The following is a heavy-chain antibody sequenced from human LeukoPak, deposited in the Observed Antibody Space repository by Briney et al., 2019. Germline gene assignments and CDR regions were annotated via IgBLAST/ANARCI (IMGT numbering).Heavy chain of an antibody. V-gene: IGHV1-2*02. CDR3: ARGRIYPGSILAREVDV. CDR2: IHPNSGET. J-gene: IGHJ6*02. Sequence: GASVKVSCKTSGYTFTDYNITWMRQGPGQGPQWMGWIHPNSGETICADQFRGRVTMTRDTSINTAYMDLRSLTADDMAVYYCARGRIYPGSILAREVDVWGQGTTVTVSS. D-gene: IGHD3-10*01. CDR1: GYTFTDYN.